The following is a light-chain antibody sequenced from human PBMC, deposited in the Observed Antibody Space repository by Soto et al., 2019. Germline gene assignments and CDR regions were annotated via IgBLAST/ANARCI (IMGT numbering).Light chain of an antibody. V-gene: IGKV1-8*01. Sequence: AIRMTQSPSSLSASTGDRVTITCRASQGISSYLAWYQQKPGKAPNLLIYAASSLQSGVPSRFSGSGSGTDFTLTISSLQPEDFATYYCQQANSFPLTFGGGTKVDIK. CDR2: AAS. J-gene: IGKJ4*01. CDR1: QGISSY. CDR3: QQANSFPLT.